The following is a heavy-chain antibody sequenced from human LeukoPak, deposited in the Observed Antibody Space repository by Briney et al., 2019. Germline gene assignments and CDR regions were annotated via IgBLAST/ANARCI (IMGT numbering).Heavy chain of an antibody. CDR3: AKDSLVGPLDY. D-gene: IGHD1-26*01. CDR1: GFIFSSYG. CDR2: ISYDGSNK. J-gene: IGHJ4*02. Sequence: GRSLRLSCAASGFIFSSYGMHWVRQAPGKGLEWVAVISYDGSNKYYADSVKGRFTISRDNSKNTLYLQMNSLRAEDTAVYYCAKDSLVGPLDYWGQGTLVTVSS. V-gene: IGHV3-30*18.